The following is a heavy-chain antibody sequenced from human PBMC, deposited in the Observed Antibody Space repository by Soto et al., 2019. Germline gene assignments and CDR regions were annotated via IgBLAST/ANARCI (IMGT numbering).Heavy chain of an antibody. D-gene: IGHD3-22*01. CDR1: GFTFSSYW. J-gene: IGHJ4*02. Sequence: EVQLVESGGGLVQPGGSLRLSCAASGFTFSSYWMHWVRQAPGKGLVWVSRINSDGSSTSYADSVKGRFTISRDNAKNTLYMQMNSLRAEDTAVYYCARDLESSGYYSTSAFDYWGQGTLVTVSS. CDR2: INSDGSST. V-gene: IGHV3-74*01. CDR3: ARDLESSGYYSTSAFDY.